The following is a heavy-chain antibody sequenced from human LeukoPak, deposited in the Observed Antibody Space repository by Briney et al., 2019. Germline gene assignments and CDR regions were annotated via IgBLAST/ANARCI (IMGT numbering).Heavy chain of an antibody. CDR1: GFTFSSYA. CDR2: ISGSGGST. Sequence: GGSLRLSCAASGFTFSSYAMNWVRQAPGKGLEWVSAISGSGGSTYYADSVKGRFTISRDNSKNTLYLQTNSLRAEDTAVYYCARDPVAARPGPIKYYFDYWGQGTLVTVSS. V-gene: IGHV3-23*01. D-gene: IGHD6-19*01. J-gene: IGHJ4*02. CDR3: ARDPVAARPGPIKYYFDY.